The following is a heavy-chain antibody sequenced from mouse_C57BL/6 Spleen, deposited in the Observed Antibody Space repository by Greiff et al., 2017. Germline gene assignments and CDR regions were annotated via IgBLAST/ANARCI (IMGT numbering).Heavy chain of an antibody. CDR2: IHPNSGST. V-gene: IGHV1-64*01. CDR1: GYTFTSYW. Sequence: QVQLKQSGAELVKPGASVKLSCKASGYTFTSYWMHWVKQRPGQGLEWIGMIHPNSGSTNYNEKFKSKATLTVDKSSSTAYMQLSSLTSEDSAVYYCARSTTVVAPRYWGQGTTLTVSS. D-gene: IGHD1-1*01. CDR3: ARSTTVVAPRY. J-gene: IGHJ2*01.